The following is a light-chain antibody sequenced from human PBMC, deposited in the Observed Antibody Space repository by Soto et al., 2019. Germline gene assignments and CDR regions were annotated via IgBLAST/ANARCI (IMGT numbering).Light chain of an antibody. CDR3: SSKRDSSTLFV. CDR2: GVK. V-gene: IGLV2-14*01. CDR1: GRDIGAYDY. J-gene: IGLJ1*01. Sequence: QSALTQTASVSGSPGQLITISCTGSGRDIGAYDYVSWYQQHPGKAPKLLIYGVKNRPSGVSYRFSASKSAFTASLTISGLQAEDEAHSYCSSKRDSSTLFVFGTGTKVTVL.